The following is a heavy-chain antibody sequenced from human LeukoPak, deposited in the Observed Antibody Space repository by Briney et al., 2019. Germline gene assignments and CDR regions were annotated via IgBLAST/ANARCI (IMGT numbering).Heavy chain of an antibody. J-gene: IGHJ6*03. CDR3: ARQSTMVRGVIRYYMDV. Sequence: GSLRLSCAASGFIFSSYGMYWVRQPPGKGLEWIGEINHSGSTNYNPSLKSRVTISVDTSKNQFSLKLSSVTAADTAVYYCARQSTMVRGVIRYYMDVWGKGTTVTISS. CDR1: GFIFSSYG. V-gene: IGHV4-34*01. CDR2: INHSGST. D-gene: IGHD3-10*01.